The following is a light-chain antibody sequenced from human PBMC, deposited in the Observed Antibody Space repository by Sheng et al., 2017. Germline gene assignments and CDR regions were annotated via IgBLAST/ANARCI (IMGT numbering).Light chain of an antibody. CDR1: QSVSSSY. CDR3: QQYGSSPPRT. V-gene: IGKV3-20*01. CDR2: GAS. J-gene: IGKJ1*01. Sequence: EIVLTQSPGTLSLSPGERATLSCRASQSVSSSYLAWYQQKPGQAPRLLIYGASSRATGIPDRFSGSGSGTDFTXTISRLEPEDFAVYYCQQYGSSPPRTFGQGTKVEIK.